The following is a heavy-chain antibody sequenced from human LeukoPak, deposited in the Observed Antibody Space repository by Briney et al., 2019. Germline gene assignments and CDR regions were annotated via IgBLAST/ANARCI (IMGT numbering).Heavy chain of an antibody. V-gene: IGHV1-69*05. Sequence: ASVKVSCKASGGTFSSYAISWVRQAPGQGLEWMGGIIPIFGTANYAQKFQGRVTITTDESTSTAYMELSSLRSEDTAVYYSARDNLMVRGITRDYYYYMDVWGKGTTVTVSS. D-gene: IGHD3-10*01. CDR2: IIPIFGTA. J-gene: IGHJ6*03. CDR3: ARDNLMVRGITRDYYYYMDV. CDR1: GGTFSSYA.